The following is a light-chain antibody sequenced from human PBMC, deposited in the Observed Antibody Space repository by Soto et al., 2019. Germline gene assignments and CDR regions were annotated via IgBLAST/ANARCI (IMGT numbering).Light chain of an antibody. CDR3: QQYGRPPLT. J-gene: IGKJ4*01. Sequence: EIVLTQSPDTLSLSPGERATVSCMASQSISSSYLAWYQQKPGQAPRLLIYGASSRATGIPDRFSGSGSATDFTLTISRLEPEDFAVYYCQQYGRPPLTFGGGTKVEIK. CDR2: GAS. V-gene: IGKV3-20*01. CDR1: QSISSSY.